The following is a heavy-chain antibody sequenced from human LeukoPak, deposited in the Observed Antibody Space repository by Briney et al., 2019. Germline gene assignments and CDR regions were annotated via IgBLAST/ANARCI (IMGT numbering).Heavy chain of an antibody. D-gene: IGHD1-26*01. CDR3: ARGYALYGGRYIEFDY. V-gene: IGHV1-2*02. CDR2: MNPNNGRT. Sequence: GASVKLLFKSSGYTFTVRYMHWVRHAPGQGLEWMGCMNPNNGRTNYAQKSEGRVNMTRDTSISTAYMEQSRLRSDDTAVYYCARGYALYGGRYIEFDYWGQGTLVTVSS. J-gene: IGHJ4*02. CDR1: GYTFTVRY.